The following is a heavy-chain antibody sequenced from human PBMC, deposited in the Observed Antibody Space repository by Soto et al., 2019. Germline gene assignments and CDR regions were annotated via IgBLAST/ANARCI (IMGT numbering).Heavy chain of an antibody. V-gene: IGHV2-70*11. CDR3: ARIQAWDYYGSANMDV. D-gene: IGHD3-10*01. J-gene: IGHJ6*03. CDR2: IDWDDDK. CDR1: GFSLSTSGMC. Sequence: SGPTLVNPTQTLTLTCTFSGFSLSTSGMCVSWIRQPPGKALEWLARIDWDDDKYYSTSLKTRLTISKDTSKNQVVLTMTNMDPVDTATYYCARIQAWDYYGSANMDVWGKGTTVTVSS.